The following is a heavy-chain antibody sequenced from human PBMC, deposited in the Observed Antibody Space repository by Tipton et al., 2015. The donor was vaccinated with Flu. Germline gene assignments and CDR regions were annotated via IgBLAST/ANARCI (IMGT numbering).Heavy chain of an antibody. Sequence: TLSLTCSVSGDSIGGSYYRGWIRQPPGKGLEMIGNVHRSGHTYYNTSLKSRGSFSVDTAKNHFSLREFSVTAADAAVCYCARDPSLGMLDYLDFWGQGILVTASS. CDR1: GDSIGGSYY. CDR2: VHRSGHT. V-gene: IGHV4-38-2*02. J-gene: IGHJ4*02. D-gene: IGHD2-8*01. CDR3: ARDPSLGMLDYLDF.